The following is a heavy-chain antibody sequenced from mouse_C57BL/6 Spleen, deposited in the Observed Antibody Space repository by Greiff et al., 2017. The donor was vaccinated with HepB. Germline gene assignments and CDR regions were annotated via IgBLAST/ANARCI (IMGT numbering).Heavy chain of an antibody. CDR1: GYAFSSSW. J-gene: IGHJ1*03. D-gene: IGHD1-1*01. V-gene: IGHV1-82*01. Sequence: VQLKQSGPELVKPGASVKISCKASGYAFSSSWMNWVKQRPGKGLEWIGRIYPGDGDTNYNGKFKGKATLTADKSSSTAYMQLSSLTSEDSAVYFCAKAGSSPPYWYFDVWGTGTTVTVSS. CDR3: AKAGSSPPYWYFDV. CDR2: IYPGDGDT.